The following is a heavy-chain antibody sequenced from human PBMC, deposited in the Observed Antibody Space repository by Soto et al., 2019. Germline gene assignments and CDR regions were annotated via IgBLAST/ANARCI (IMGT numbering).Heavy chain of an antibody. J-gene: IGHJ4*02. CDR3: ARDHGSWYIDY. Sequence: GASVKVSCKASGYTFTSYYMHWVRQAPGQGLEWMGIINPSGGSTSHAQKFQGRVTMTRDTSTSTVYMELSSLRSEDTAVYYCARDHGSWYIDYWGQGTLVTVSS. CDR2: INPSGGST. V-gene: IGHV1-46*01. D-gene: IGHD6-13*01. CDR1: GYTFTSYY.